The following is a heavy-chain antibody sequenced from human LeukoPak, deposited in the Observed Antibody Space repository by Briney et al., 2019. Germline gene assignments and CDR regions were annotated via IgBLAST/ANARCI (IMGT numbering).Heavy chain of an antibody. Sequence: PSETLSLTCTVSGGSISSSSYYWGWIRQPPGKGLEWIGSIYYSGSTYYNPSLKSRVTISVDTSKNQFSLKLSSVTAADTAVYYCARAAEAAYFDFWGQGTLVTVSS. CDR3: ARAAEAAYFDF. V-gene: IGHV4-39*07. CDR1: GGSISSSSYY. D-gene: IGHD6-25*01. J-gene: IGHJ4*02. CDR2: IYYSGST.